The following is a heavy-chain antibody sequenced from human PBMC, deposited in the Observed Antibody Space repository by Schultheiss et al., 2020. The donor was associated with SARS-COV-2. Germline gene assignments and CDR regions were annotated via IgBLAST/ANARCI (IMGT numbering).Heavy chain of an antibody. D-gene: IGHD5-24*01. Sequence: GESLKISCAASGFTFSSYWMSWVRQAPGKGLEWVANIKQDGSEKYYVDSVKGRFTISRDNAKNSLYLQMNSLRAEDTAVYYCARDQYTGWLQLYDAFDIWGQGTMVTVSS. CDR2: IKQDGSEK. J-gene: IGHJ3*02. CDR1: GFTFSSYW. V-gene: IGHV3-7*03. CDR3: ARDQYTGWLQLYDAFDI.